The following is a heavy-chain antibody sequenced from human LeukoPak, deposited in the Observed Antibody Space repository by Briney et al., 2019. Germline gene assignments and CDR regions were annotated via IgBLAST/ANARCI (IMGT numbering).Heavy chain of an antibody. Sequence: SETLYLTCAVSGYSISSGYYWGWIRQPPGKGLEWIGSIYHSGSTYYNPSLKSRVTISVDTSKNQFSLKLSSVTAADTAVYYCARVGAHDFDYWGQGTLVTVSS. CDR2: IYHSGST. D-gene: IGHD1-26*01. J-gene: IGHJ4*02. CDR1: GYSISSGYY. V-gene: IGHV4-38-2*01. CDR3: ARVGAHDFDY.